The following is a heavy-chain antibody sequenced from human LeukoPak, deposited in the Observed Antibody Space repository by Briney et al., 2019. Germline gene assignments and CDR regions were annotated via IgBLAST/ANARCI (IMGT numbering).Heavy chain of an antibody. Sequence: ASVTVSCKASGYTFSSYGISWVRQAPGQGLEWMGWISGYNGDTRYAQNLQGRVTVTTDTSTSTAYMERRSLRSDDTAVYYCARERRGYSYGRGDYWGQGTLVTVSS. CDR1: GYTFSSYG. CDR3: ARERRGYSYGRGDY. V-gene: IGHV1-18*01. CDR2: ISGYNGDT. J-gene: IGHJ4*02. D-gene: IGHD5-18*01.